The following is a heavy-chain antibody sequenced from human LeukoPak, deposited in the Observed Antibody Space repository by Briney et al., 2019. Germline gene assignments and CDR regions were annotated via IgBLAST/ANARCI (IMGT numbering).Heavy chain of an antibody. CDR1: GGSISSSSYY. CDR3: ARVGAYDILTGPYYYYYYYMDV. J-gene: IGHJ6*03. V-gene: IGHV4-61*01. Sequence: NPSETLSLTCTVSGGSISSSSYYWSWIRQPPGKGLEWIGYIYYSGSTNYNPSLKSRVTISVDTSKNQFSLKLSSVTAADTAVYYCARVGAYDILTGPYYYYYYYMDVWGEGTTVTVSS. CDR2: IYYSGST. D-gene: IGHD3-9*01.